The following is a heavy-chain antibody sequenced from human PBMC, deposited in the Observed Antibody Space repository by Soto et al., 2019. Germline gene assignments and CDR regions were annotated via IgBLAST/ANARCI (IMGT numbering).Heavy chain of an antibody. Sequence: EVQLSESGGGLVQPGGSLRLSYAASGFTFSSYAMSWVRQAPGKGLEWVSAISGSGGSTYYADSVKGRFTISRDNSKNTLYLQMNSLRAEDTAVYYCANCPWGVSDYYYYMDVWGKGTTVTVSS. CDR2: ISGSGGST. CDR1: GFTFSSYA. CDR3: ANCPWGVSDYYYYMDV. D-gene: IGHD3-10*01. V-gene: IGHV3-23*01. J-gene: IGHJ6*03.